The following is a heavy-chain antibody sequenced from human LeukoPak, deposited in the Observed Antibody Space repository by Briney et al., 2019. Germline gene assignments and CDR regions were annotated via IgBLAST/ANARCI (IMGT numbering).Heavy chain of an antibody. J-gene: IGHJ5*02. Sequence: SETLSLTCTVSGGSLSSYYWSWIRQPAGKGLEWIGRIYTSGSTNYNPSLKSRVTMSVDTSKNQFSLKLSSVTAADTAVYYCARDSRCDFWSGYPNWFDPWGQGTLVTVSS. D-gene: IGHD3-3*01. CDR2: IYTSGST. V-gene: IGHV4-4*07. CDR3: ARDSRCDFWSGYPNWFDP. CDR1: GGSLSSYY.